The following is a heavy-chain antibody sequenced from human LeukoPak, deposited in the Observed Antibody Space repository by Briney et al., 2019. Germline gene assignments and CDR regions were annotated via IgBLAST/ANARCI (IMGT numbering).Heavy chain of an antibody. J-gene: IGHJ4*02. V-gene: IGHV4-31*03. Sequence: PWETLSLTCTVSGGSISSGGYYWSWIRQHPGKGLEWIGYIYYSGSTYYHPSLKSRVTISVDTSKNQFSLKLSSVTAADTAVYYCARVGVLGDSSDYYFDYRGQGTLVTVSS. CDR3: ARVGVLGDSSDYYFDY. D-gene: IGHD3-22*01. CDR1: GGSISSGGYY. CDR2: IYYSGST.